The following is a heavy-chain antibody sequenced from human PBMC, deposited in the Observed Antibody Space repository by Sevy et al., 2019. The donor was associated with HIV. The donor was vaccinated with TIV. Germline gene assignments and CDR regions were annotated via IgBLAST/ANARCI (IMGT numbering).Heavy chain of an antibody. J-gene: IGHJ4*02. CDR1: GDSVIGGNYY. CDR3: ARGLFDY. CDR2: IYYSGST. V-gene: IGHV4-61*01. Sequence: SETLSLTCTVSGDSVIGGNYYWSWIRQPPGKGLEWIGYIYYSGSTNYNPSLKSRVTISIDTSKNQFSLRLTSVTAADTAVYYCARGLFDYWGQGTLVTVSS.